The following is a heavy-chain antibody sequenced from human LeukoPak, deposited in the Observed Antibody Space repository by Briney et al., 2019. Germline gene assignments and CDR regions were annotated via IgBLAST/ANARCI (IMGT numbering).Heavy chain of an antibody. J-gene: IGHJ6*03. CDR3: ARAYFYYYYMDV. Sequence: PGGSLRLSCAASGFTFSDYYLSWIRQAPGKGLEWVSYISSSGGTIYYADSVKGRFTISRDNAKNSLYLQMNSLRAEDTAVYYCARAYFYYYYMDVWGKGTTVTVSS. V-gene: IGHV3-11*01. CDR2: ISSSGGTI. CDR1: GFTFSDYY.